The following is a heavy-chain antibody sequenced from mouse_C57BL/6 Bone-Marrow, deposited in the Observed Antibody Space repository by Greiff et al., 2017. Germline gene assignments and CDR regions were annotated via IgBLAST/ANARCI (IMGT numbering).Heavy chain of an antibody. J-gene: IGHJ4*01. Sequence: EVKVEESGGGLVQPGGSMKLSCVASGFTFSNYWMNWVRQSPEKGLEWVAQIRLKSDNYATNYAESVKGRFTISRDDSTSCVYLQMNNLRAEDTGIYSCSGPPNYYVSSYDEAMDDWGQGTTVTVSS. CDR3: SGPPNYYVSSYDEAMDD. CDR1: GFTFSNYW. V-gene: IGHV6-3*01. D-gene: IGHD1-1*01. CDR2: IRLKSDNYAT.